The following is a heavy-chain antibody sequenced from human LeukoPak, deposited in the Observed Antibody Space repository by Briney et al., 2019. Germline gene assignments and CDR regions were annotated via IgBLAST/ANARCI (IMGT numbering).Heavy chain of an antibody. J-gene: IGHJ6*03. CDR2: IFTGTTI. Sequence: GGSLRLSCAASGFSFGSHEMNWVRQAPGKGLEWVSKIFTGTTIHYADSVKGRFTVSRDNAKNSLSLQMNSLRAEDTAVYYCARDPYNGYYGDDYYYYMGVWGKGTTVTISS. V-gene: IGHV3-48*03. CDR1: GFSFGSHE. CDR3: ARDPYNGYYGDDYYYYMGV. D-gene: IGHD4-17*01.